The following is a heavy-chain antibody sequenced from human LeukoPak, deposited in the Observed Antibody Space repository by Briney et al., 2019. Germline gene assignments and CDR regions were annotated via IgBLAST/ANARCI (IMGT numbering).Heavy chain of an antibody. D-gene: IGHD2-2*01. CDR1: GFTFSSYA. CDR2: ISSSGGST. CDR3: AKVPAAYYFDY. V-gene: IGHV3-23*01. Sequence: GGSLRLSCAASGFTFSSYAMSWVRQAPGKGLEWVSAISSSGGSTYYADSVKGRFTISRDNSKNTLYLQINILRAEDTAVYYCAKVPAAYYFDYWGQGTLVTVSS. J-gene: IGHJ4*02.